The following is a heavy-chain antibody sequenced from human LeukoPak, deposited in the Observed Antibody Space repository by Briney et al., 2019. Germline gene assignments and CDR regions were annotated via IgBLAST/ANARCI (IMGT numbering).Heavy chain of an antibody. CDR2: ISYDGSDK. CDR1: GFTFSSYA. V-gene: IGHV3-30-3*02. CDR3: AKTGVNLEWLYGNPPYAFDI. D-gene: IGHD3-3*01. Sequence: GGSLRLSCAASGFTFSSYAMHWVRQAPGKGLEWVAVISYDGSDKYYADSVKGRFTISRDNSKNTLYLQMNSLRAEDTAVYYCAKTGVNLEWLYGNPPYAFDIWGQGTMVTVSS. J-gene: IGHJ3*02.